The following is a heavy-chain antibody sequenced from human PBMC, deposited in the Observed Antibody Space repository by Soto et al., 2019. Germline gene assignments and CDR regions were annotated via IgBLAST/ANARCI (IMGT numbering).Heavy chain of an antibody. J-gene: IGHJ4*02. CDR3: AADLDSSGYYPK. Sequence: ASVKVSCKASGFTFTSSAVQWVRQARGQRLEWIGWIVVGSGNTNYAQKFQERVTITRDMSTSTAYMELSSLRSEDTAVYYCAADLDSSGYYPKWGQGTLVTVSS. CDR2: IVVGSGNT. D-gene: IGHD3-22*01. V-gene: IGHV1-58*01. CDR1: GFTFTSSA.